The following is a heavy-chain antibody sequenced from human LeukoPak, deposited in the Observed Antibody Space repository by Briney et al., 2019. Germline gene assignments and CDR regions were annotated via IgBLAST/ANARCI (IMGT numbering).Heavy chain of an antibody. D-gene: IGHD4-23*01. Sequence: GASVKVSCKASGYTFTSYDINWVRQATVQGLEWMGWMNPNSGNTGYAQKFQGRVTMTRNTSISTAYMELSSLRSEDTAVYYGARGPSMVVPHGDYWGQGTLVPVSS. J-gene: IGHJ4*02. V-gene: IGHV1-8*01. CDR3: ARGPSMVVPHGDY. CDR2: MNPNSGNT. CDR1: GYTFTSYD.